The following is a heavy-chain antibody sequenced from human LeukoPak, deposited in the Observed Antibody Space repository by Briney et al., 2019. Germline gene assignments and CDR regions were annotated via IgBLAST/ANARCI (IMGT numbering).Heavy chain of an antibody. CDR3: ARAGLLNWEKGVFY. CDR2: ISYDGSNK. D-gene: IGHD1-26*01. Sequence: PGGSLRLSCAASGFTFSSYAMHWVRQAPGKGLEWVAVISYDGSNKYYADSVKGRFTISRDNSKNTLYLQMNSLRAEDTAVYYCARAGLLNWEKGVFYWGQGSLVTVSS. J-gene: IGHJ4*02. CDR1: GFTFSSYA. V-gene: IGHV3-30*04.